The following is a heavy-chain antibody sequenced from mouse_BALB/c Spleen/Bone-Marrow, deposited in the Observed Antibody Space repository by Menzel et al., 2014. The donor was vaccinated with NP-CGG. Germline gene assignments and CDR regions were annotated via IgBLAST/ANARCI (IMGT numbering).Heavy chain of an antibody. CDR1: GFAFTSYD. CDR3: ARRVGRGGFAY. J-gene: IGHJ3*01. CDR2: ISSGVGSI. Sequence: EVKLVESGGGLVKPGGSLKLACAASGFAFTSYDMSWVRQTPEKRLEWVAYISSGVGSIYYPDTVKGRFTISRDNAKNTLYLQMSSLKSEDTAMFYCARRVGRGGFAYWGQGTLVTVSA. V-gene: IGHV5-12-1*01.